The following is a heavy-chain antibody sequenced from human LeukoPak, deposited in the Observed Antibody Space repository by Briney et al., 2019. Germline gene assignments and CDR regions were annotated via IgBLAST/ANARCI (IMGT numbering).Heavy chain of an antibody. CDR3: ARHLATVTASRQYYYYGMDV. Sequence: LGASLKISCKASGYIFTFTKNWIGWVRQVPGKGLEWMGIIYPVDSDIRYNPSFQGQVTISVDKSISTTYLQWSSLKASDTAIYYCARHLATVTASRQYYYYGMDVWGQGTTVTVSS. CDR2: IYPVDSDI. CDR1: GYIFTFTKNW. D-gene: IGHD4-17*01. V-gene: IGHV5-51*01. J-gene: IGHJ6*02.